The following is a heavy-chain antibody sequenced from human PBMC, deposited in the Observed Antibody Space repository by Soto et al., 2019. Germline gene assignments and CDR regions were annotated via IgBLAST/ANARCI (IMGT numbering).Heavy chain of an antibody. V-gene: IGHV3-21*01. J-gene: IGHJ5*02. CDR3: ASVYSNQDVNWFDP. Sequence: GGSLRLSCAASGFTFSSYSMNWVRQAPGKGLGWVSSISSSSSYIYYADSVKGRFTVSRDNAKNSLYLQMNSLRAEDTAVYYCASVYSNQDVNWFDPWGQGTLVTVSS. CDR1: GFTFSSYS. D-gene: IGHD4-4*01. CDR2: ISSSSSYI.